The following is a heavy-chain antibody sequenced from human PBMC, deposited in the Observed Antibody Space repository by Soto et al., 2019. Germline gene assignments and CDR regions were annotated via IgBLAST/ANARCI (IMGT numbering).Heavy chain of an antibody. CDR3: ARDSDSGWYLKNDY. D-gene: IGHD6-19*01. J-gene: IGHJ4*02. V-gene: IGHV1-18*01. CDR2: ISAYNGNT. Sequence: ASVKVSCKASGYTFTSYDLSWVRQAPGQGLEWMGWISAYNGNTNYAQKLQGRVTMTTDTSTSTAYMELRSLRSDDTAVYYCARDSDSGWYLKNDYWGQGTLVTVSS. CDR1: GYTFTSYD.